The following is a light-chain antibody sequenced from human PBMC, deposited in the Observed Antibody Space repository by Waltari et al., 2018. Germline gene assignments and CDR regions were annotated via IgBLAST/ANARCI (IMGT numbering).Light chain of an antibody. CDR2: LNSDGTH. CDR1: SGHSNYA. V-gene: IGLV4-69*01. CDR3: QTWGTSIRV. Sequence: ASLGASVKLTCTLSSGHSNYAIAWHQQQPEKGPRYLMKLNSDGTHNKGDGIPDRFSGSSSGAERYLTISSLQSEDEADYYCQTWGTSIRVFGGGTKLTVL. J-gene: IGLJ3*02.